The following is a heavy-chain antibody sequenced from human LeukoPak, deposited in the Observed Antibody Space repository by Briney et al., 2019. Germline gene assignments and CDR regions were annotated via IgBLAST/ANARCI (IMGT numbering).Heavy chain of an antibody. Sequence: GGSLRLSCAASGFTFSSSFMSRVRQAPGKGLEWVSIIYRGGTTYYADSVKGRFTISRDNSKNTLYLQMNSLRAEDTAVYFCARDDRIGAAGTFDNWGQGTLVTVSS. CDR1: GFTFSSSF. CDR2: IYRGGTT. CDR3: ARDDRIGAAGTFDN. J-gene: IGHJ4*02. D-gene: IGHD6-13*01. V-gene: IGHV3-53*01.